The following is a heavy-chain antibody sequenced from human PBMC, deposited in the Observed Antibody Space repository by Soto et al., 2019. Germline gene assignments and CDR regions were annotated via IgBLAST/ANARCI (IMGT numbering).Heavy chain of an antibody. Sequence: QVQLQASGPGLVKPSQTLSLTCTVSGGSISSGGYYWSWISQHPGKGLERIGYIDYNGDTYYNPSLKSRVSISMDTSKNQFSLRLTSVTAADTAVYYCARSHRDNWGSPDYFDYWGQGTLVTVSS. D-gene: IGHD7-27*01. CDR3: ARSHRDNWGSPDYFDY. J-gene: IGHJ4*02. CDR2: IDYNGDT. CDR1: GGSISSGGYY. V-gene: IGHV4-31*03.